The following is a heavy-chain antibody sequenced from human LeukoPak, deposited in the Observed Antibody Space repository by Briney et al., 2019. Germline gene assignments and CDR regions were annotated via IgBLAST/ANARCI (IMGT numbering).Heavy chain of an antibody. CDR1: GGSISSSSYY. CDR2: IYYSGST. Sequence: SETLSLTCTVSGGSISSSSYYWGWIRQPPGKGLEWIGSIYYSGSTYYNPSLKSRVTISVDTSKNQFSLKLSSVTAADTAVYYCATSGGLELPYYYGMDVWGQGTTVTVS. D-gene: IGHD1-7*01. CDR3: ATSGGLELPYYYGMDV. J-gene: IGHJ6*02. V-gene: IGHV4-39*01.